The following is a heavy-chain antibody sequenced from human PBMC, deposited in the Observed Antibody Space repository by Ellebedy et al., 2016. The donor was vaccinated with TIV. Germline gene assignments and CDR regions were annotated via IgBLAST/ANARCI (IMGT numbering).Heavy chain of an antibody. CDR1: GFTFSSYS. D-gene: IGHD4-23*01. CDR3: TREARWGNWFFDL. Sequence: PGGSLRLSCAASGFTFSSYSMNWVRQAPGEGLEWVGVIASDGGVKYYGDSVRGRFTLSRDNSRNTFYLQMNSLGPEDTAVYYCTREARWGNWFFDLWGRGTLVTVSA. J-gene: IGHJ2*01. CDR2: IASDGGVK. V-gene: IGHV3-30*03.